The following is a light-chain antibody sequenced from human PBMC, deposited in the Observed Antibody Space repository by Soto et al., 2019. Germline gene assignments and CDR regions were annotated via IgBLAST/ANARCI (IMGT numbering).Light chain of an antibody. CDR1: QSVSNNY. CDR3: KQHGSSPIP. Sequence: ILLTRSPATLTLSPGYRSTLSCVASQSVSNNYLSWYQQKPGLAPRLLIYDASYRANGIKDRFSGSGSGTDFTLTISRMEPEDFAVYYCKQHGSSPIPFGTGTRVDIK. V-gene: IGKV3D-20*01. J-gene: IGKJ5*01. CDR2: DAS.